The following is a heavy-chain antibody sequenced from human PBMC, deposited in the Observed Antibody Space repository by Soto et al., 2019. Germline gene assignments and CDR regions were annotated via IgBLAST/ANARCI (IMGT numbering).Heavy chain of an antibody. CDR3: ARDIEYAFDI. D-gene: IGHD1-26*01. J-gene: IGHJ3*02. V-gene: IGHV3-48*01. CDR2: IFSSTSI. Sequence: VQLVESGGGLVLPGGSLRLSCAGSGFTFSNYAMNWVRQAPGKGLEWVAHIFSSTSISYGDSVEGRFTISRDNAKDSLYLQMNSLRAEDTAVYYCARDIEYAFDIWGQGTMVTVSS. CDR1: GFTFSNYA.